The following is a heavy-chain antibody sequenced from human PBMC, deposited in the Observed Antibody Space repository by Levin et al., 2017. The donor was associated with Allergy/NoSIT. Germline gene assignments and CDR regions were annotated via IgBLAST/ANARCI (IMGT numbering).Heavy chain of an antibody. CDR2: IYQSGSP. V-gene: IGHV4-38-2*01. D-gene: IGHD4/OR15-4a*01. CDR1: GDLISSGYY. Sequence: PSETLSLTCAVSGDLISSGYYWAWIRQSPGGGLEWIGTIYQSGSPYYNSSLKRRVTVSVDTSKNQLSLQMRSLTAADTAIYFCARLGASRTLSMAYYFYGMDVWGHGTSVTVSS. J-gene: IGHJ6*02. CDR3: ARLGASRTLSMAYYFYGMDV.